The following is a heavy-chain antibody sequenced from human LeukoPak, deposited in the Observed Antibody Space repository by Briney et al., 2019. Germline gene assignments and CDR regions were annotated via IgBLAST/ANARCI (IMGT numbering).Heavy chain of an antibody. Sequence: ASVKVSCKASGGTFSSYAISWVRQAPGQGLECMGGIIPIFGTANYAQKFQGRVTITADESTSTAYMELSSLRSEDTAVYYCARTYYDFWSGYSGPFDYWGQGTLVTVSS. CDR2: IIPIFGTA. D-gene: IGHD3-3*01. CDR1: GGTFSSYA. CDR3: ARTYYDFWSGYSGPFDY. J-gene: IGHJ4*02. V-gene: IGHV1-69*13.